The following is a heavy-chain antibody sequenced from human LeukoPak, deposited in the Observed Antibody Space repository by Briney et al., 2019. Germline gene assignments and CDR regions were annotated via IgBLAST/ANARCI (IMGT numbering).Heavy chain of an antibody. CDR3: ARAHSGVNTTMTPHYYYYYIDV. Sequence: SETLSLTCTVSGGSISSYYWSWIRQPAGKGLEWIGRIYTSGSTNYNPSLESRVTISIDTSKNQFSLKLSSVTAADTAMYYCARAHSGVNTTMTPHYYYYYIDVWGKGTTVTISS. CDR1: GGSISSYY. CDR2: IYTSGST. V-gene: IGHV4-4*07. J-gene: IGHJ6*03. D-gene: IGHD5-18*01.